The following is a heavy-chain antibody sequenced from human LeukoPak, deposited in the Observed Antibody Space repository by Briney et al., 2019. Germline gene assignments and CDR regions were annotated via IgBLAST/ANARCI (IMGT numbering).Heavy chain of an antibody. CDR2: IYYSGST. D-gene: IGHD2-21*02. V-gene: IGHV4-39*07. CDR1: GGSISSSSYY. J-gene: IGHJ4*02. CDR3: ARGDYYSSDY. Sequence: PSETLSLTCTVSGGSISSSSYYWGWIRQPPGKGLEWIGSIYYSGSTYYNSSLKSRVTISVDTSKNQFSLKLSSVTAADTAVYYCARGDYYSSDYWGQGTLVTVSS.